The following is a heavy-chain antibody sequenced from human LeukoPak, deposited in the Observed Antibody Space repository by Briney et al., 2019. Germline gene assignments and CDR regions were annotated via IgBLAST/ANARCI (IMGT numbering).Heavy chain of an antibody. D-gene: IGHD2-8*01. J-gene: IGHJ2*01. V-gene: IGHV3-7*04. CDR1: GVMFPSYW. Sequence: GGSLRLSCAASGVMFPSYWMTWVRQAPGKGLEWVANIKQDGSEKYYVDSVKGRFTISRDNAKNSLYLQMNSLRVEDSAVYYCARGFYFSMTELYYLDLWGRGTLVTVSS. CDR3: ARGFYFSMTELYYLDL. CDR2: IKQDGSEK.